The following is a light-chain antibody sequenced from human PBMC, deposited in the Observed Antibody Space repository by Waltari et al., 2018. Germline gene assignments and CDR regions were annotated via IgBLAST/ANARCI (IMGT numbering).Light chain of an antibody. J-gene: IGKJ1*01. CDR1: QGIKTW. CDR3: QQADSFPLA. Sequence: DIQMTQSPSSVSASVGDRVTITCRASQGIKTWLAWYQHKPGKAPKLLISAASSLQSGVPSRFSGSGSGTEFTLTISSLQPEDFATYYCQQADSFPLAFGQGTKVEIK. CDR2: AAS. V-gene: IGKV1-12*01.